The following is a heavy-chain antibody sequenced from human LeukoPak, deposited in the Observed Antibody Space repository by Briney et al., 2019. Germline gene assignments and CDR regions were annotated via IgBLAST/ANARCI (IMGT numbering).Heavy chain of an antibody. CDR1: GYTFTSYY. V-gene: IGHV1-46*01. Sequence: AAVNVSYKASGYTFTSYYMHWVRQAPGQGLEWMGIINPSGGSTSYAQKFQGRVTVTRDTSTSTVYMELSSLRSEDTAVYYCARQSYRVSYRLYWFDPWRQGTLVTVSS. CDR3: ARQSYRVSYRLYWFDP. D-gene: IGHD1-26*01. CDR2: INPSGGST. J-gene: IGHJ5*02.